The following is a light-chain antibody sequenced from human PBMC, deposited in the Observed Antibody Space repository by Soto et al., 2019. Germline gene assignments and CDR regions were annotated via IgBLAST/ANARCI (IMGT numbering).Light chain of an antibody. J-gene: IGLJ3*02. CDR3: SSYTSSSTRV. CDR2: EFS. CDR1: SSDVGGYNY. V-gene: IGLV2-14*01. Sequence: QSALTQPASVSGSPGQSITISCTGTSSDVGGYNYVSWYQQHPGKAPKLMIYEFSNRPSGVSNRFSGSKSGNTASLTISGLQAEDEADYYGSSYTSSSTRVFGGGTKRTVL.